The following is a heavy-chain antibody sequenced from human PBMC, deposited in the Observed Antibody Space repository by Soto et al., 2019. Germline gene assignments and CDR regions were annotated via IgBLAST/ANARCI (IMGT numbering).Heavy chain of an antibody. V-gene: IGHV3-30-3*01. CDR3: ARDLATVAVAGTFTDDY. D-gene: IGHD6-19*01. CDR1: GFTFSSYA. J-gene: IGHJ4*02. Sequence: QVQLVESGGGVVQPGWSLRLSCAASGFTFSSYAMHWVRQAPGKGLEWVAVISYDGSNKYYADSVKGRFTISRDNSKNTLYLQMNSLRAEDTAVYYCARDLATVAVAGTFTDDYWGQGTLVTVSS. CDR2: ISYDGSNK.